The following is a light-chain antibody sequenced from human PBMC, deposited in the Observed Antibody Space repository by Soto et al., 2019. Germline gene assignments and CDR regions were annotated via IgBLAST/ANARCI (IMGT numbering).Light chain of an antibody. J-gene: IGKJ1*01. V-gene: IGKV1-5*03. CDR2: KAS. CDR3: QQYNSYSPT. CDR1: QSISVW. Sequence: IHMTQSTSTLSASVGYRVTIICRASQSISVWLAWYQQKEGKAPNLLIYKASRLESGVPSRFSGSGYETEFNLTISGLQTGDSATYYCQQYNSYSPTFGQGTKVDIK.